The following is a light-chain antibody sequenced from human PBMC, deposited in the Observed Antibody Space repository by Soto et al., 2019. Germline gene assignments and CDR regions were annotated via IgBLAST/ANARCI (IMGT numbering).Light chain of an antibody. CDR1: QSLLHSNGYNY. CDR2: LGS. Sequence: DIVMTQSPLSLPVTPGEPASISCRSSQSLLHSNGYNYLDWYLQKPVQSPQLRISLGSIRASGGXGXXGGRESGTDFTLKINSVEAEDVGVYYCVHGHQTPFSVGGGTMVVIK. CDR3: VHGHQTPFS. J-gene: IGKJ4*01. V-gene: IGKV2-28*01.